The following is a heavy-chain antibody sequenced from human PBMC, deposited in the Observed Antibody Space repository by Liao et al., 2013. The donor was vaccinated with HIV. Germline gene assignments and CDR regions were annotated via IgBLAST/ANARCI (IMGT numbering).Heavy chain of an antibody. CDR3: ARGRDGYNPGAFHI. J-gene: IGHJ3*02. D-gene: IGHD5-24*01. V-gene: IGHV4-61*02. CDR2: MYRTGNT. Sequence: QVQLQESGPGLVKPSETLSLTCTVSGGSIDNGSFYWSWVRQPAGQGLEWIGRMYRTGNTIYNPSLKSRVNILLDTSKTQFSLKLRSVTAADTAVYYCARGRDGYNPGAFHIWGHGTMVTVSS. CDR1: GGSIDNGSFY.